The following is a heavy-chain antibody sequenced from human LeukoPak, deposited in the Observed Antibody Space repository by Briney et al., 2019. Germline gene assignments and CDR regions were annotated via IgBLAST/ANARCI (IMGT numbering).Heavy chain of an antibody. CDR3: ARERAAIWFGELYLNYFDY. V-gene: IGHV4-59*12. Sequence: SETLSLTCTVSGGSISSYYWSWIRQPPGKGLEWIGYIYYSGSTYYNPSLKSRVTISVDTSKNQFSLKLSSVTAADTAVYYCARERAAIWFGELYLNYFDYWGQGTLVTVSS. CDR2: IYYSGST. J-gene: IGHJ4*02. D-gene: IGHD3-10*01. CDR1: GGSISSYY.